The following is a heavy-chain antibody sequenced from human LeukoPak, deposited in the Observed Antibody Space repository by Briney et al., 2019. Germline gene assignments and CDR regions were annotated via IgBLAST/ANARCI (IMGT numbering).Heavy chain of an antibody. V-gene: IGHV4-38-2*02. J-gene: IGHJ4*02. CDR2: IYHSGST. CDR3: ARIPTVTFFDY. D-gene: IGHD4-17*01. Sequence: SETLSLTCTVSGYSISSGYYWGWIRPPPGKGLEWIGSIYHSGSTYYNPSLKSRVTISVDTSKNQFSLKLSSVTAADTAVYYCARIPTVTFFDYWGQGTLVTVSS. CDR1: GYSISSGYY.